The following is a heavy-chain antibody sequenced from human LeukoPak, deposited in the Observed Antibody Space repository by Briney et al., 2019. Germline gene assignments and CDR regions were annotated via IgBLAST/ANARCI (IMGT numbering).Heavy chain of an antibody. J-gene: IGHJ4*02. V-gene: IGHV3-74*03. D-gene: IGHD2-2*01. CDR2: ISTDGSST. CDR3: ARDRYCTTTRCSDY. Sequence: GGSLRLSCAASGFTFSNYWMHWVRQAPGKGLVWVSRISTDGSSTTYADSVKGRFTISRDNAKNTLYLEMNSLRAEDTAVYYCARDRYCTTTRCSDYWGQGTLVTISS. CDR1: GFTFSNYW.